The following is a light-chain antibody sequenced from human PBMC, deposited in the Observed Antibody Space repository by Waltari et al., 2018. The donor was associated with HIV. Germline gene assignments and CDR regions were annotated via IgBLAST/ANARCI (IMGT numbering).Light chain of an antibody. J-gene: IGLJ3*02. Sequence: SYELTQPSSVSVSPGQTARITCPGDVLAKKYARWFHLKPGQAPVLGIYKDSERPSGIPERFSGSSSGTTVTLTISGAQVEDEADYYCYSAADNNRVFGGGTKLTVL. V-gene: IGLV3-27*01. CDR2: KDS. CDR1: VLAKKY. CDR3: YSAADNNRV.